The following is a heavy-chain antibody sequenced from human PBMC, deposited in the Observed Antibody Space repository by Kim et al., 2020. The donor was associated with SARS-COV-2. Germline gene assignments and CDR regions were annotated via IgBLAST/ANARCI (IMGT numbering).Heavy chain of an antibody. CDR2: ISWNSGSI. D-gene: IGHD5-12*01. Sequence: GGSLRLSCAASGFTFGDYAMHWVRQAPGKGLEWVSGISWNSGSIGYADSVKGRFTISRDNAKNSLYLQMNSLRAEDTALYYCANTYHSGWLHPDAFDIWGQGTMVTVSS. V-gene: IGHV3-9*01. CDR1: GFTFGDYA. CDR3: ANTYHSGWLHPDAFDI. J-gene: IGHJ3*02.